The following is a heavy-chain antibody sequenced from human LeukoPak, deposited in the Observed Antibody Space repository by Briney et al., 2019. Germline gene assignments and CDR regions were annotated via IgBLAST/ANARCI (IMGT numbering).Heavy chain of an antibody. V-gene: IGHV3-30*03. Sequence: GGSLRLSCAASGFTFSSYGMHWVRQAPGKGLEWVAVISYDGSNKYYADSVKGRFTISRDNSKNTLYLQMNSLRAEDTAVYYCARGYLEWELVYYFDYWGQGTLVTVSS. CDR3: ARGYLEWELVYYFDY. CDR1: GFTFSSYG. J-gene: IGHJ4*02. D-gene: IGHD1-26*01. CDR2: ISYDGSNK.